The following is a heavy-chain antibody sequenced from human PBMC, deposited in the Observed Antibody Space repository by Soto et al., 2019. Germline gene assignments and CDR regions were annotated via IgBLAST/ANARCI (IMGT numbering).Heavy chain of an antibody. Sequence: QVQLVESGGGVVQPGRSLRLSCAASGFTFSSYGMHWVRQAPGKGLEWVSVIWYDGSDKYYADSVKGRFTISRDNSKNTLYLQMNGLRAEDTAVDYCATDQGIYWGQGTLVTVSS. CDR2: IWYDGSDK. V-gene: IGHV3-33*01. CDR3: ATDQGIY. D-gene: IGHD6-13*01. J-gene: IGHJ4*02. CDR1: GFTFSSYG.